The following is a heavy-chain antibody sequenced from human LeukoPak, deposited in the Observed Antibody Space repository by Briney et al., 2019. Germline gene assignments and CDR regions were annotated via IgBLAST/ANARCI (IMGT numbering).Heavy chain of an antibody. CDR1: GFTFSSSA. D-gene: IGHD3-22*01. CDR2: ISGSGGST. J-gene: IGHJ4*02. CDR3: AKTLTAITQSYYHDSSGYDY. V-gene: IGHV3-23*01. Sequence: GGSLRFSCAASGFTFSSSAMSWVRQAPGKGLEWVSAISGSGGSTYYADSVKGRFTISRDNSKNTLYLQMNSLRAEDTAVYYCAKTLTAITQSYYHDSSGYDYWGQGTLVTVSS.